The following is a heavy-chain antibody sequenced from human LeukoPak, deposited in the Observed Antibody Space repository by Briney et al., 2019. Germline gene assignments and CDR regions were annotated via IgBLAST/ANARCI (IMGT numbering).Heavy chain of an antibody. CDR1: GFTFSSYA. Sequence: TGGSLRLSCAASGFTFSSYAMSWVRQAPGKGLEWVSAISGGGGSTYYADSVKGRFTISRDNSKNTLYLQMNSLRAEDTAVYYCAKQLPAAGTFDYWGQGTLVTVSS. CDR2: ISGGGGST. CDR3: AKQLPAAGTFDY. V-gene: IGHV3-23*01. D-gene: IGHD6-19*01. J-gene: IGHJ4*02.